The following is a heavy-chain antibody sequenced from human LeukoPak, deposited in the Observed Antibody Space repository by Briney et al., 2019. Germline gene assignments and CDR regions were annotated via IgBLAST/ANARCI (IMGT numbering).Heavy chain of an antibody. Sequence: GGSLRLSCAASGFSFNTYAMSWVRQAPGKGLEWVSAISNTGGSTYYADSVKGRFTISRDKSKNTLSLQMNSLRAEDTAVYYCAQQVGFCSSGSCYFTYWGQGTLVTVSS. D-gene: IGHD2-15*01. V-gene: IGHV3-23*01. CDR1: GFSFNTYA. CDR2: ISNTGGST. CDR3: AQQVGFCSSGSCYFTY. J-gene: IGHJ1*01.